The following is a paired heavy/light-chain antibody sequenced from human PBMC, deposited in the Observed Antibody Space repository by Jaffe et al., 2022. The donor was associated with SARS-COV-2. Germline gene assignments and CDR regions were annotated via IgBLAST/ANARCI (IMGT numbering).Light chain of an antibody. Sequence: EILLMQSPGTLSLSPGERATLSCRASQSVTNSYLAWYQQKPGQAPRLLIYGASSRATGIPDRFSGSGSGTDFTLTITRLEPEDFAVYYCQQYGRSPETFGQGTKVEIK. CDR1: QSVTNSY. V-gene: IGKV3-20*01. CDR2: GAS. CDR3: QQYGRSPET. J-gene: IGKJ1*01.
Heavy chain of an antibody. V-gene: IGHV3-23*04. CDR1: GFTFSTYA. CDR2: ISNSGGST. J-gene: IGHJ4*02. CDR3: AKRAYNPSIYCRGGTCPYYFDH. Sequence: EMRLAESGGGLVQPGGSLRLSCATSGFTFSTYAMSWVRQAPGKGLEWVSSISNSGGSTYYADSVEGRFTIFRDDSKNTLYLQMNNLRADDTAVYLCAKRAYNPSIYCRGGTCPYYFDHWGQGTQVSVSS. D-gene: IGHD2-15*01.